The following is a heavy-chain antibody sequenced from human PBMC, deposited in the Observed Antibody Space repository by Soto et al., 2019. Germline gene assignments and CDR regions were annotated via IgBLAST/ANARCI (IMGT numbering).Heavy chain of an antibody. D-gene: IGHD1-1*01. CDR2: VHISGHS. V-gene: IGHV4-4*02. Sequence: QVHLQESGPGLVAPSGTLSLTCTLSGGSVRAPDWWNWVRQSPDKGLEWIAEVHISGHSNYNPSLRIRVSVSIYSSKNQFYLNLNYVTAADTAIDYCARVRQGCSANNCYFDPWGQGTQVTISS. CDR1: GGSVRAPDW. CDR3: ARVRQGCSANNCYFDP. J-gene: IGHJ5*01.